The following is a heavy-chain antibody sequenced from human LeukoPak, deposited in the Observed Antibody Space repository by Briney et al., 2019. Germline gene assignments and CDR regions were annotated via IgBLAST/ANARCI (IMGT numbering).Heavy chain of an antibody. D-gene: IGHD3-22*01. V-gene: IGHV3-9*01. CDR3: AKSSDYYDSSGYFNY. CDR2: ISWNSGSI. Sequence: GGSLRLSCAASGFTFDDYAMHWVRQAPGKGLEWVSGISWNSGSIGYADSVKGRFTISRDNAKNSLYLQMNSLRAEDTALYYCAKSSDYYDSSGYFNYWGREPWSPSPQ. CDR1: GFTFDDYA. J-gene: IGHJ4*02.